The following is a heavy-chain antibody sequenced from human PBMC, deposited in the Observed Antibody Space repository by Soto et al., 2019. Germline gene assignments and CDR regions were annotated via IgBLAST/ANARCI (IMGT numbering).Heavy chain of an antibody. CDR3: ATVVVTAMWRWFDT. D-gene: IGHD2-21*02. V-gene: IGHV1-18*04. J-gene: IGHJ5*02. CDR1: GYTLTSYG. CDR2: ISAYNGNTNYGNT. Sequence: ASVKVSCKASGYTLTSYGISWVRQAPGQGLEWMGWISAYNGNTNYGNTNYAQKLQGRVTMTTDTSTSTAYMELRSLRSDDTAVYYCATVVVTAMWRWFDTWGQGTLLTAPQ.